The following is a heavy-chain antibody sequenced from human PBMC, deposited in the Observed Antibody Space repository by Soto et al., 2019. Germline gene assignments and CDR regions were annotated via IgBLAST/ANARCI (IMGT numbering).Heavy chain of an antibody. J-gene: IGHJ6*03. CDR1: GGSISGHY. CDR2: MYYSGST. D-gene: IGHD3-16*01. CDR3: ARGPYYDLIWNYYYMDV. Sequence: QVQLQESGPGLVKPSETLSLSCSVSGGSISGHYWSWVRQTPGKGLEWIGYMYYSGSTNYNPSLKSRVHLSVDTSKNHFSLRLTSVTAADTAVYYCARGPYYDLIWNYYYMDVWGKGTTVTVSS. V-gene: IGHV4-59*08.